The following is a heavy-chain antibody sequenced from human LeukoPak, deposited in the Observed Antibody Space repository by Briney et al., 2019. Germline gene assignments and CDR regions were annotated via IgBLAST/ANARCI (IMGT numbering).Heavy chain of an antibody. D-gene: IGHD6-25*01. CDR1: GDSIGSSSYY. J-gene: IGHJ4*02. CDR3: AREAAT. Sequence: PSETLSLTCTVSGDSIGSSSYYWAWIRQSPGKGLEWLACIYFSGTTHYNPSLKSRLTISVDTSKDQFYLRLNSVTAADTAVYYCAREAATWGQGTQVIVSS. V-gene: IGHV4-39*07. CDR2: IYFSGTT.